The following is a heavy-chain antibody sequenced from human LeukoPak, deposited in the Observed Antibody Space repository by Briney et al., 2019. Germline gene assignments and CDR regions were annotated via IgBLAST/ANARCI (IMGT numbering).Heavy chain of an antibody. CDR3: ASRHFGKVITPMRYYYYYMDV. V-gene: IGHV1-69*13. CDR2: IIPIFGTA. J-gene: IGHJ6*03. D-gene: IGHD3-22*01. CDR1: GGTFSSYA. Sequence: ASVKVSCKASGGTFSSYAISWVRQAPGQGLEWMGGIIPIFGTANYAQRFQGRVTITADESTSTAYMELSSLRSEDTAVYYCASRHFGKVITPMRYYYYYMDVWGKGTTVTISS.